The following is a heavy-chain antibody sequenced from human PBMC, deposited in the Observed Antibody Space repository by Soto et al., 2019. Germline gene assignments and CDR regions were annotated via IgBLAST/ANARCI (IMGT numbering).Heavy chain of an antibody. D-gene: IGHD3-3*01. CDR2: IYYSGST. CDR3: ASQRFPYSMDV. V-gene: IGHV4-30-4*01. J-gene: IGHJ6*02. CDR1: GGSISSADYY. Sequence: QVQLQESGPGLVKPSQTLSLTCTVSGGSISSADYYWSWIRQPPGKGLEWIGYIYYSGSTYYNPSVQGRGTISVETSKNQISLQLCSVTAADTAVYYCASQRFPYSMDVWGQGTTVTVSS.